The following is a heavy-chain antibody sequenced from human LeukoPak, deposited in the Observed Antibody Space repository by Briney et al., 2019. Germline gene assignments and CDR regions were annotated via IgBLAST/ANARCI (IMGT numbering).Heavy chain of an antibody. V-gene: IGHV3-48*01. CDR1: GFTFSSYR. Sequence: GGSLRLSCAASGFTFSSYRMIWVPQAPGKGLEWGSYISSSSSTIYYADSVKGRFTISRDNAKNSLYLQMNSLRAEDTAVYYCARDTVTQSGYYYYGMDVWGQGTTVTVSS. J-gene: IGHJ6*02. CDR2: ISSSSSTI. D-gene: IGHD4-11*01. CDR3: ARDTVTQSGYYYYGMDV.